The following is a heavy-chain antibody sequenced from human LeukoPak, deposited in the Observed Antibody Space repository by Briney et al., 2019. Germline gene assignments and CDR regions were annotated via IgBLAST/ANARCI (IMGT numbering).Heavy chain of an antibody. V-gene: IGHV1-46*01. J-gene: IGHJ4*02. D-gene: IGHD2-8*01. Sequence: GASVKVSCKASGYTFTSYYIHWVRQAPGQGLEWMGIIYPGGGSTSYAQKFQGRVTMTRDMSTSTVYMELSSLRSEDTAVYYSARDNDFDYWGQGTLVTVSS. CDR2: IYPGGGST. CDR1: GYTFTSYY. CDR3: ARDNDFDY.